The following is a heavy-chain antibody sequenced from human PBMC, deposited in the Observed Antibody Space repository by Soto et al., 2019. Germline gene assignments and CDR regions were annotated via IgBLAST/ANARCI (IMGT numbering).Heavy chain of an antibody. CDR3: AKVVIDYGDYRVDAFDI. D-gene: IGHD4-17*01. CDR1: GFTFSSYA. J-gene: IGHJ3*02. CDR2: ISGSGGST. Sequence: GGSLRLSCAASGFTFSSYAMSWVRQAPGKGLEWVSAISGSGGSTYYADSVKGRFTISRDNSKNTLYLQMNSLRAEDTAVYYCAKVVIDYGDYRVDAFDIWGQGTMVTVSS. V-gene: IGHV3-23*01.